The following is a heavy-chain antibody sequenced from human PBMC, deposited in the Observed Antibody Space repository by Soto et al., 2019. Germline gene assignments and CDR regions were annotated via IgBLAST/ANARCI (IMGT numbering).Heavy chain of an antibody. CDR1: GFTFSSYS. J-gene: IGHJ4*02. CDR3: ARAPLRWGIDY. D-gene: IGHD7-27*01. CDR2: ISSSSSYI. Sequence: GGSLRLSCAASGFTFSSYSMNWVRQAPGKGLEWVSSISSSSSYIYYADSVKGRFTISRDNAKNSLYLQMNSLRAEDRAVYYCARAPLRWGIDYWGQGTLVTVSS. V-gene: IGHV3-21*01.